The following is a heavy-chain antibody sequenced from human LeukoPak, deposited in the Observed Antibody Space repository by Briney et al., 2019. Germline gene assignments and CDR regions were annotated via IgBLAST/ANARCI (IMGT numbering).Heavy chain of an antibody. Sequence: GASVKVSCKASEGTFSSYAISWVRQAPGQGLEWMGGIIPIFGTANYAQKFQGRVTITADKSTSTAYMELSSLRSEDTAVYYCARGDLHYHDSTRRGFDIWGQGTMVTVSS. CDR1: EGTFSSYA. CDR3: ARGDLHYHDSTRRGFDI. V-gene: IGHV1-69*06. D-gene: IGHD3-16*01. CDR2: IIPIFGTA. J-gene: IGHJ3*02.